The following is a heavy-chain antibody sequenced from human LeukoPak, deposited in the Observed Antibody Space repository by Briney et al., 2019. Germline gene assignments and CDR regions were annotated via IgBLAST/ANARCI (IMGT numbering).Heavy chain of an antibody. Sequence: GASVKVSCKASGYTFTSYYMHWVRQAPGQGLEWMGWINPNSGGTNYAQKFQGRVTMTRDTSISTAYMELSRLRSDDTAVYYCARDAGWLQHPYLDYWGQGTLVTVSS. CDR3: ARDAGWLQHPYLDY. V-gene: IGHV1-2*02. CDR2: INPNSGGT. J-gene: IGHJ4*02. CDR1: GYTFTSYY. D-gene: IGHD5-24*01.